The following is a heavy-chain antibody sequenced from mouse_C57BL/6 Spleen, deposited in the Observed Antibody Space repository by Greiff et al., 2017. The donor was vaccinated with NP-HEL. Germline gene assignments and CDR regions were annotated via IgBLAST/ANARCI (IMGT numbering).Heavy chain of an antibody. D-gene: IGHD3-2*02. CDR3: VVDSSYFDG. J-gene: IGHJ2*01. Sequence: VQLQQSGPELVKPGASVKISCKASGYAFSSSWMNWVKQRPGKGLEWIGRIYPGDGDTNYNGKCKGKATLTADKSSTTAYMQLSSLTSEDSAVYFCVVDSSYFDGWGKGTTLTVSS. V-gene: IGHV1-82*01. CDR1: GYAFSSSW. CDR2: IYPGDGDT.